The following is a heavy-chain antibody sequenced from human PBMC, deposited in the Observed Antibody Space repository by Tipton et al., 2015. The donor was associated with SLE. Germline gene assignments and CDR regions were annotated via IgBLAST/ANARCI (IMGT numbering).Heavy chain of an antibody. CDR1: GFTFDDYA. Sequence: SLRLSCAASGFTFDDYAMHWVRQAPGKGLEWVSGIGWNSGYIGYADSVEGRFTISRDNAKNSLYLQMNSLGREDTAVYYCATGAVGRTGALGHWGQGTLVTVSS. V-gene: IGHV3-9*01. D-gene: IGHD3-16*01. CDR3: ATGAVGRTGALGH. J-gene: IGHJ4*02. CDR2: IGWNSGYI.